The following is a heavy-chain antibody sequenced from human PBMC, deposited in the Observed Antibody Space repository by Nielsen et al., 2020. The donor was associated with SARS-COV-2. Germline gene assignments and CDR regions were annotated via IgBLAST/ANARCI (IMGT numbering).Heavy chain of an antibody. CDR2: ISGSGETT. CDR1: GFTFGDYA. CDR3: ARSAVGQYGDFDY. J-gene: IGHJ4*02. V-gene: IGHV3-23*01. Sequence: GGSLRLSCTASGFTFGDYAMSWFRQAPGKGLGWVSAISGSGETTYYADSVKGRFTISRDKSKNTLYLQMSTLRAEDTAAYYCARSAVGQYGDFDYWGQGTLVTVSS. D-gene: IGHD6-19*01.